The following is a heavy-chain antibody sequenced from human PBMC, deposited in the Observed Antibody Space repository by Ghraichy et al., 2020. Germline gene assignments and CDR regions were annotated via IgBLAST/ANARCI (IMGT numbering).Heavy chain of an antibody. Sequence: SGGWMHWGRQIPGKGLVWVSRINSDGRSTAYADSVKGRFTISRDNARDTLYLQMNSLRVEDTAVYYCAKAPVSSEDYFEYWGQGTLVTVSS. D-gene: IGHD3-22*01. CDR2: INSDGRST. CDR1: SGGW. J-gene: IGHJ4*02. CDR3: AKAPVSSEDYFEY. V-gene: IGHV3-74*01.